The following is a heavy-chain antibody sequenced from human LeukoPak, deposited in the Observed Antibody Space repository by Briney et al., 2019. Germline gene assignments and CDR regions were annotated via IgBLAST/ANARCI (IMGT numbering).Heavy chain of an antibody. D-gene: IGHD3-10*01. CDR2: INHCGST. V-gene: IGHV4-34*01. Sequence: SETLSLTCDVSGGSFSGYYWSWIRLPPANGMEWIGVINHCGSTNYNPSLNSRVTISVDTSKNQFSLKLSSVTAADTAVYYCARGRRLWFGEFYYYYGMDVWGQGTTVTVSS. J-gene: IGHJ6*02. CDR3: ARGRRLWFGEFYYYYGMDV. CDR1: GGSFSGYY.